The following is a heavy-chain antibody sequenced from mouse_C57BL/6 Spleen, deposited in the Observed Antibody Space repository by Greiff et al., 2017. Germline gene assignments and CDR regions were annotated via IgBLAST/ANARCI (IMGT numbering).Heavy chain of an antibody. CDR1: GFNVKNTY. Sequence: EVQLKESVAELVRPGASVKLSCTASGFNVKNTYMHWVKQRPEQGLEWIGRIDPANGNTKYAPKFQGKATITADTSSNTAYLQLSSLTSEDTAIYYCASSPYYGSRNWYFDVWGTGTTVTVSS. CDR2: IDPANGNT. CDR3: ASSPYYGSRNWYFDV. J-gene: IGHJ1*03. V-gene: IGHV14-3*01. D-gene: IGHD1-1*01.